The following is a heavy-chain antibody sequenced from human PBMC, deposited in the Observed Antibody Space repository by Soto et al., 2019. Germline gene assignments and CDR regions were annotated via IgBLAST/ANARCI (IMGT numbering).Heavy chain of an antibody. V-gene: IGHV1-69*13. D-gene: IGHD3-22*01. J-gene: IGHJ4*02. CDR2: IVPLFGTA. Sequence: SVKVSCKASVGSFSRYDLSWVRQAPGQGPEWMGGIVPLFGTANYAQKFQGRVTITADESTSTAYMELSSLRSEDTAVYYCARGAYYDSGGYYFFFWGQGTLVTVSS. CDR3: ARGAYYDSGGYYFFF. CDR1: VGSFSRYD.